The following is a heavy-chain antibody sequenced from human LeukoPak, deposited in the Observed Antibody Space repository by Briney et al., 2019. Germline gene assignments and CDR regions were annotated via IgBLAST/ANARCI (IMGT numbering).Heavy chain of an antibody. D-gene: IGHD2-2*01. CDR1: GFTFGYYS. Sequence: GGSLRLSCAVSGFTFGYYSMNWVRQAPGKGLEWVSYIRCSGSTTYYADSVKGRFTVSRDNAKSSLYLQMNSLRDEDTAVYYCAFRPLGDCSSSTRYAFDYWGRGTLVTVSS. J-gene: IGHJ4*02. CDR3: AFRPLGDCSSSTRYAFDY. CDR2: IRCSGSTT. V-gene: IGHV3-48*02.